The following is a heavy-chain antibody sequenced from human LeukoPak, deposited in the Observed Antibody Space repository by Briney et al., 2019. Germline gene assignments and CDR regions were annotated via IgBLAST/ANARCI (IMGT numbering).Heavy chain of an antibody. V-gene: IGHV3-23*01. CDR3: AKDFSEVGATGFDY. J-gene: IGHJ4*02. D-gene: IGHD1-26*01. CDR2: ISGSGGST. CDR1: GFSVSSNY. Sequence: GGSLRLSCAASGFSVSSNYMSWVRQAPGKGLEWVSVISGSGGSTYYADSVKDRFTISRDNSKNTLYLQMNSLRAEDTAVYYCAKDFSEVGATGFDYWGQGTLVTVSS.